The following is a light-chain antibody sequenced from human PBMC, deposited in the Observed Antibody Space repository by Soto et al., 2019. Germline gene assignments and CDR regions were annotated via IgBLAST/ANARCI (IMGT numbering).Light chain of an antibody. Sequence: RVPPSQSSFFGSARNRGPITCRASQGISSYLVWYQQKSGKAPTVLIYASSTLQTGVPSRFSGSGSGTDFSLTISSLHPEDVATYYCQQVDSYPRTFGQGTKVDIK. CDR2: ASS. CDR3: QQVDSYPRT. CDR1: QGISSY. J-gene: IGKJ1*01. V-gene: IGKV1-8*01.